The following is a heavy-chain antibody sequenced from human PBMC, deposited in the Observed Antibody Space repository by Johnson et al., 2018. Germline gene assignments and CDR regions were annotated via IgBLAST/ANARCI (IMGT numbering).Heavy chain of an antibody. V-gene: IGHV3-49*03. CDR2: IRTKAYGETT. CDR3: TRKITDLKPGDY. CDR1: GFILGDYG. J-gene: IGHJ4*02. Sequence: VQLVESGGGLVQQGRSLRLSCTTYGFILGDYGINWFRRAPGKGLEWVGFIRTKAYGETTQYAASVRGRFTVSRDDSKSIAYLQINSLKIEDTAVYSCTRKITDLKPGDYWGQGTLVTVSS. D-gene: IGHD1-20*01.